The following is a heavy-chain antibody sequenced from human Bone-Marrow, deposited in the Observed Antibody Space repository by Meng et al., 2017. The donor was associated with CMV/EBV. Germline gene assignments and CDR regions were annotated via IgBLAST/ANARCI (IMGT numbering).Heavy chain of an antibody. D-gene: IGHD3-22*01. J-gene: IGHJ4*02. CDR1: GGSISSYY. CDR2: IYYSGST. V-gene: IGHV4-59*01. CDR3: ARDPGERYYYDSSGYYDY. Sequence: GSLRLSCTVSGGSISSYYWSWIRQPPGKGLEWIGYIYYSGSTNYNPSLKSRVTISVDTSKNQFSLKLSSVTAADTAVYYCARDPGERYYYDSSGYYDYWGQGTRVTVSS.